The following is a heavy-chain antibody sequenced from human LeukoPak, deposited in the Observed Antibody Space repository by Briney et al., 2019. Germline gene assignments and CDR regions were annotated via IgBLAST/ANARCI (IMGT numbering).Heavy chain of an antibody. J-gene: IGHJ3*02. D-gene: IGHD1-26*01. CDR3: ARGRWELLVQGAFDI. CDR2: ISAYNGNT. Sequence: ASVKVSCKASGYTFTSYGISWVRQAPGQGLEWMGWISAYNGNTNYAQKLQGRVTMTTDTSTSTAYMELRSLRSDDTAVYYCARGRWELLVQGAFDIWGQGTMVTVSS. CDR1: GYTFTSYG. V-gene: IGHV1-18*01.